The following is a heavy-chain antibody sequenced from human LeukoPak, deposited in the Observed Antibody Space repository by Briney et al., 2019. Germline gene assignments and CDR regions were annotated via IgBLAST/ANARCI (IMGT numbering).Heavy chain of an antibody. Sequence: PGGSLRLSCAASGFTFSRHDMNWVRQAPGKGLEWVSVISDSGGGSNYADSVKGRFTISRDNSKNTLYLQMDSLRVEDTAVYYCARGVVGGLRDFYSYFDYWGQGILVIVSS. CDR1: GFTFSRHD. CDR3: ARGVVGGLRDFYSYFDY. J-gene: IGHJ4*02. V-gene: IGHV3-23*01. D-gene: IGHD3/OR15-3a*01. CDR2: ISDSGGGS.